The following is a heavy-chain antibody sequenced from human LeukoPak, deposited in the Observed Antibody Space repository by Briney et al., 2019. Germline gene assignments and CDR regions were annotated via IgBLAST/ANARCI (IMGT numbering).Heavy chain of an antibody. Sequence: GGCLRLSCAGSGFIFSGYWMHWVRQAPGKGLVWVSRIKTDGSTTYYADSVKGRFTISRDNSKNTLYLQMNSLRAEDTAVYYCAKDRLSTRQTLPGNWGQGTLVTVSS. D-gene: IGHD2/OR15-2a*01. J-gene: IGHJ4*02. V-gene: IGHV3-74*01. CDR3: AKDRLSTRQTLPGN. CDR2: IKTDGSTT. CDR1: GFIFSGYW.